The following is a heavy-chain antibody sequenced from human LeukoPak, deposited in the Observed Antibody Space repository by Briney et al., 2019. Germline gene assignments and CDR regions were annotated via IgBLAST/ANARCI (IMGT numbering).Heavy chain of an antibody. CDR3: ARVKYSGSYYGVDY. V-gene: IGHV4-34*01. CDR1: GGSFSGYY. J-gene: IGHJ4*02. CDR2: INHSGST. Sequence: PSETLSLTCAVYGGSFSGYYWSWIRQPPGKGLEWIGEINHSGSTYYNPSLKSRVIISADTSKNQFSLKLSSVTAADTAVYYCARVKYSGSYYGVDYWGQGTLVTVSS. D-gene: IGHD1-26*01.